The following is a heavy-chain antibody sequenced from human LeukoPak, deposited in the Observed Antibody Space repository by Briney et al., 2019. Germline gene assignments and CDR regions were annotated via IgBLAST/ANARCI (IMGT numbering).Heavy chain of an antibody. CDR2: INPNSGGT. J-gene: IGHJ4*02. Sequence: ASVKVSCKASGYTFTGYYMHWVRQASGQGLEWMGWINPNSGGTNYAQKFQGRVTMTRDTSISTAYMELSRLRSDDTAVYYCARDSTPTVTGSFDYWGQGTLVTVSS. CDR3: ARDSTPTVTGSFDY. V-gene: IGHV1-2*02. CDR1: GYTFTGYY. D-gene: IGHD4-17*01.